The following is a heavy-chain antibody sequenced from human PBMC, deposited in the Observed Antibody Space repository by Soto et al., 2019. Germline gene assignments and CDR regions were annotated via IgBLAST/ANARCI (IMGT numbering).Heavy chain of an antibody. D-gene: IGHD6-6*01. V-gene: IGHV1-69*06. J-gene: IGHJ5*02. CDR3: ARAGSSPKWFDP. Sequence: SVKVSCKASGGTFSSYAISWVRQAPGQRLEWMGGIIPIFGTANYAQKFQGRVTITADKSTSTAYMELSSLRSEDTAVYYCARAGSSPKWFDPWGQGTLVTVS. CDR2: IIPIFGTA. CDR1: GGTFSSYA.